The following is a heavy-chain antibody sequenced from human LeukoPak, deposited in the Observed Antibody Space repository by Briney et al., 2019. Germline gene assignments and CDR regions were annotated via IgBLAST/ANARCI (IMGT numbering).Heavy chain of an antibody. V-gene: IGHV4-30-2*01. Sequence: SETLSLTCAVYGGSISSGGYYWSWIRQPPGKGLEWIGYIHHSGSTYYNPSLKSRVTISVDRSKNQFSLKLSSVTAADTAVYYCARDRPAEYSSRRGYWFDPWGQGTLVTVSS. CDR2: IHHSGST. CDR1: GGSISSGGYY. CDR3: ARDRPAEYSSRRGYWFDP. J-gene: IGHJ5*02. D-gene: IGHD6-6*01.